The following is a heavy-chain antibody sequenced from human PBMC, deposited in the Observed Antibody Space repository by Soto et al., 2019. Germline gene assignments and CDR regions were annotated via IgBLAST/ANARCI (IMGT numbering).Heavy chain of an antibody. D-gene: IGHD6-13*01. CDR2: IYYSGST. CDR1: GGSISSYY. Sequence: SETLSLTCTVSGGSISSYYWSWIRQPPGKGLEWIGYIYYSGSTNYNPSLKSRVTISVDTSKNQFSLKLSSVTAADTAVYYCARSKSGVLIAAAGLDAFDIWGQGTMVTGSS. V-gene: IGHV4-59*01. CDR3: ARSKSGVLIAAAGLDAFDI. J-gene: IGHJ3*02.